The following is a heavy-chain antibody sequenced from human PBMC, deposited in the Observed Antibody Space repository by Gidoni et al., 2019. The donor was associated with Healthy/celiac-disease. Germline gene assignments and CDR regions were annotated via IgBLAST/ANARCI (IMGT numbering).Heavy chain of an antibody. J-gene: IGHJ6*02. Sequence: QVQRVESGGGVVQPGRSLRLSCAASGFTFRSYALHWVRQAPGKGLEWVAVISYDGSNKYYADSVKGRFTSSRENSKNTLYLQMNSLRAEDTAVYYCARDPRIWYSSGRKDYYYGMDVWGQGTTVTVSS. CDR3: ARDPRIWYSSGRKDYYYGMDV. V-gene: IGHV3-30-3*01. CDR2: ISYDGSNK. CDR1: GFTFRSYA. D-gene: IGHD6-19*01.